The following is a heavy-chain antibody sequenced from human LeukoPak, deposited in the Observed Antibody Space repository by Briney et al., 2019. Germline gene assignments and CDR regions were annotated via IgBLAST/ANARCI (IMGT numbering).Heavy chain of an antibody. V-gene: IGHV3-48*03. Sequence: PGGSLRLSCAASGFTFSSYEMNWVRQAPGKGLEWVSYISSSGSTIYYADSVKGRFTISRDNAENSLYLQMNSLRAEDTAVYYCAREGPMTTVTPTSFDYWGQGTLVTVSS. CDR1: GFTFSSYE. D-gene: IGHD4-17*01. CDR3: AREGPMTTVTPTSFDY. CDR2: ISSSGSTI. J-gene: IGHJ4*02.